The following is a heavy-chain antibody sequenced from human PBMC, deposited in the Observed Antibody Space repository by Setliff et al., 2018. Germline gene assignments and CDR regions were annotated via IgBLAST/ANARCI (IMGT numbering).Heavy chain of an antibody. J-gene: IGHJ4*02. V-gene: IGHV4-31*03. CDR1: GGSINSGTYF. D-gene: IGHD1-26*01. CDR3: ARGGSYLY. CDR2: IYYSGST. Sequence: ASETLSLTCTVSGGSINSGTYFWSWIRQHPGKGLEWIGYIYYSGSTYYNPSLKSRVTISVDTSKNQFSLKLSSVTAADTAVYYCARGGSYLYWGQGTLVTVSS.